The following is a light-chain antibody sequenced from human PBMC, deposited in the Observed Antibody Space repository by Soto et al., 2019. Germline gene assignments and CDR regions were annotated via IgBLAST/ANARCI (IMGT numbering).Light chain of an antibody. CDR3: SSYSSSGTLFV. Sequence: ALTQPASVSGSPGQSITVSCTGTSSDVGGHNYVSWFQQHPGQAPKLLIYEVTTRPSGVSTRFSGSKSGNTASLTISGLQAEDEADYHCSSYSSSGTLFVFGTGTKVTVL. CDR2: EVT. CDR1: SSDVGGHNY. J-gene: IGLJ1*01. V-gene: IGLV2-14*01.